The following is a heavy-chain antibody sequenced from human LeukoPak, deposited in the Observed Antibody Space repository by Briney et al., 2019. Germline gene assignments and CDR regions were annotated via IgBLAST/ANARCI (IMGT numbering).Heavy chain of an antibody. V-gene: IGHV4-39*01. CDR3: ARQHPIYDSSGYDDY. D-gene: IGHD3-22*01. J-gene: IGHJ4*02. Sequence: SETLSLTCTVSGGSISSSTYYWVWLRQPPGKGLEWIGSIYDSGSTYYNPSLKSRVSISVDTSKNQFSLKLSSVTAADTAVYYCARQHPIYDSSGYDDYGGQGTLVTVSS. CDR2: IYDSGST. CDR1: GGSISSSTYY.